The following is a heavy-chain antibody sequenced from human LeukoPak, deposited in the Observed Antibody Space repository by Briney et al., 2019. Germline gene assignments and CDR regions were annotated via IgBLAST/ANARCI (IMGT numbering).Heavy chain of an antibody. J-gene: IGHJ4*02. D-gene: IGHD5-18*01. CDR1: GFIVSNKY. V-gene: IGHV3-53*01. CDR2: IYTGGST. Sequence: GGSLRLSCAASGFIVSNKYMSWVRQAPGRGLEWVSIIYTGGSTYYADSVKGRFTISRHNSKITLNPQINSLRVEDTAVYYCARGGIQLWLPMAEWGQGTRVSVSS. CDR3: ARGGIQLWLPMAE.